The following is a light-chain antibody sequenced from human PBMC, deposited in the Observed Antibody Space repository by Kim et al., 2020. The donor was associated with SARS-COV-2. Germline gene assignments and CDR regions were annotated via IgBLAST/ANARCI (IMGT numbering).Light chain of an antibody. V-gene: IGLV3-1*01. Sequence: VSPGHTASFTCSGDKLGDKYACWYQQKPGQSPVLVIYQDNKRPSGIPERFSGSNSGNTATLTISGTQAMDEADYYCQAWDSSTVVFGGGTQLTVL. CDR3: QAWDSSTVV. CDR1: KLGDKY. CDR2: QDN. J-gene: IGLJ7*01.